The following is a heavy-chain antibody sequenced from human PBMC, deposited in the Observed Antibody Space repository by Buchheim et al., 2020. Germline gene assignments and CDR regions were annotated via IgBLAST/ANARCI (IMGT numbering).Heavy chain of an antibody. CDR1: GFTFNNYN. Sequence: EVQLVESGGGLVKPGGSLRLSCAASGFTFNNYNMNWVRQAPGKGLEWVSSITSSSSYMYYADSLKGRFTISRDNAKNSLYLQMNSLRAEDTAVYFCARDMGAVSPPEYFQHWGQGTL. J-gene: IGHJ1*01. V-gene: IGHV3-21*01. CDR2: ITSSSSYM. CDR3: ARDMGAVSPPEYFQH. D-gene: IGHD4-17*01.